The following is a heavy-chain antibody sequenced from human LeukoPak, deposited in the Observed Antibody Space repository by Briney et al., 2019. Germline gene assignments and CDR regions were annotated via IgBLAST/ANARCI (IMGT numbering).Heavy chain of an antibody. J-gene: IGHJ4*02. D-gene: IGHD2-15*01. CDR1: GYTFTGYY. CDR3: ARDGRWSRLDY. Sequence: GASVRVSCKASGYTFTGYYMHWVRQAPGQGLEWMGWSKPNSGGTNYAQKFQGRVTMDRDTSISTAYMDLSSKRSDGRAVYYCARDGRWSRLDYWGQGTLVTVSS. CDR2: SKPNSGGT. V-gene: IGHV1-2*02.